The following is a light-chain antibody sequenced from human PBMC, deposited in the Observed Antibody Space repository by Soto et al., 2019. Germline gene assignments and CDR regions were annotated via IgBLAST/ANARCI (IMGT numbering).Light chain of an antibody. J-gene: IGLJ2*01. Sequence: QSVLXQXXSXXXSPGXSXXXXXXGTXXDVCGYNLVSWYQHHPGKAPKFMIYEVDKRPSGVPDRFSGSKSGNTASLTVSGLQPEDEADYYCSSYAGSTVVFGGGTKLTVL. CDR1: XXDVCGYNL. CDR3: SSYAGSTVV. V-gene: IGLV2-8*01. CDR2: EVD.